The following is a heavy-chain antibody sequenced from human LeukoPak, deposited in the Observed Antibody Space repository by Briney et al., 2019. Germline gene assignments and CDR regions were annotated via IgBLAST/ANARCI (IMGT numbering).Heavy chain of an antibody. CDR1: GFTFSSYG. CDR3: ARGVTYGDYAPLDY. Sequence: PGRSLRLSCAAPGFTFSSYGMHWVRQAPGKGLEWVAVIWYDGSNKYYADSVKGRFTISRDNSKNTLYLQMNSLRAEDTAVYYCARGVTYGDYAPLDYWGQGTLVTVSS. CDR2: IWYDGSNK. J-gene: IGHJ4*02. V-gene: IGHV3-33*01. D-gene: IGHD4-17*01.